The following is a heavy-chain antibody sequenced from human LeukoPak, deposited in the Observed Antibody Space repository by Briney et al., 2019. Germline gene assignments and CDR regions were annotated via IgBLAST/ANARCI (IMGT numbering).Heavy chain of an antibody. CDR1: GFTFSDYY. D-gene: IGHD2-2*01. CDR2: ISSSGSNI. J-gene: IGHJ6*03. CDR3: SLKGYCSSTSCYAYYMDV. Sequence: SGGSLRLSCAASGFTFSDYYMRWIRQAPGKGLEWVSYISSSGSNIYYADSVKDRFTISRDNAKNSLYLQMNSLRAEDTAVYYCSLKGYCSSTSCYAYYMDVWGKGTTVTVSS. V-gene: IGHV3-11*01.